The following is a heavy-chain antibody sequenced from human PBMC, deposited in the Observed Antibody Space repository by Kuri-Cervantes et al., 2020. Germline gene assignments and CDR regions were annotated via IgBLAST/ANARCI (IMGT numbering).Heavy chain of an antibody. D-gene: IGHD3-10*01. CDR2: ISWDGGST. CDR1: GFTFDDYA. V-gene: IGHV3-43D*03. J-gene: IGHJ3*02. CDR3: ARDLITMVQGVAFDI. Sequence: GGSLRLSCAASGFTFDDYAMHWVRQAPGKGLEWVSLISWDGGSTYYADSVKGRLTISRDNSKNSLYLQMNSLRAEDTAVYYCARDLITMVQGVAFDIWGQGTMVTVSS.